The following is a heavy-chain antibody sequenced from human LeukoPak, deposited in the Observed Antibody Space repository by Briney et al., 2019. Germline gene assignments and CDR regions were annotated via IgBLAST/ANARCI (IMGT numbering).Heavy chain of an antibody. CDR3: ARARGDSRGNAFDI. Sequence: GGSLRLSCAVSGLFVSSDYMTWVRQAPGKGLEWVSLIYSGGKTYYTDSVKGRFTISRDNSNKTLFLQMNGLRAEDTAVYYCARARGDSRGNAFDIWGQGTMVTVS. V-gene: IGHV3-53*01. CDR2: IYSGGKT. J-gene: IGHJ3*02. D-gene: IGHD2-15*01. CDR1: GLFVSSDY.